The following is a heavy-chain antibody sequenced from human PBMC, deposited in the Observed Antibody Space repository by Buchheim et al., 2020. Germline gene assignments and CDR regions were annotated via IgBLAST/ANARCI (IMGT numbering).Heavy chain of an antibody. CDR3: AKDADGDAFDI. V-gene: IGHV3-30*18. CDR1: GFTFSSYG. Sequence: QVQLVESGGGVVQPGRSLRLSCAASGFTFSSYGMHWVRQAPGKGLEWVAVISYDGSNKYYADSVKGRFTISRDNSKNTLYLQMNSLRAEDTAVYYCAKDADGDAFDIWGQGT. J-gene: IGHJ3*02. CDR2: ISYDGSNK.